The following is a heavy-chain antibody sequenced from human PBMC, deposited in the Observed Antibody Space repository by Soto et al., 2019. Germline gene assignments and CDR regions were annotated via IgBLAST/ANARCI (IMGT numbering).Heavy chain of an antibody. Sequence: SETLSLTCTVSGGSISSYYWSWIRQPPGKGLEWIGYIYYSGSTNYNPSLKSRVTISVDTSKNQFSLKLSSVTAADTAVYYCARHLEDYYYYGMDVWGQGTTVTVSS. CDR2: IYYSGST. CDR1: GGSISSYY. CDR3: ARHLEDYYYYGMDV. J-gene: IGHJ6*02. V-gene: IGHV4-59*08.